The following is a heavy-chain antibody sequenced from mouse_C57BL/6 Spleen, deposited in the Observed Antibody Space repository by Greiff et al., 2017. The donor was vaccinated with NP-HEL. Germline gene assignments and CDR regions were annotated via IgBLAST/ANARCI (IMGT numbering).Heavy chain of an antibody. J-gene: IGHJ3*01. V-gene: IGHV1-18*01. CDR3: ERGDYDGSPAAY. CDR1: GYTFTDYN. D-gene: IGHD1-1*01. Sequence: EVQLQQSGPELVKPGASVKIPCKASGYTFTDYNMDWVKQSHGTSLEWIGDINPNNGGTIYNQKFKGKATLTVDKSSSTAYLELRSLPSEDTAVYYGERGDYDGSPAAYWGQGTLVTVSA. CDR2: INPNNGGT.